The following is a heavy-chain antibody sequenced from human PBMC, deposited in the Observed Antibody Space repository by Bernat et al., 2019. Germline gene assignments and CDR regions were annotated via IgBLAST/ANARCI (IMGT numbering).Heavy chain of an antibody. V-gene: IGHV3-21*01. CDR2: ISSSSSYI. CDR3: ARDKREGAFDI. D-gene: IGHD5-24*01. Sequence: EVQLVESGGGLVKPGGSLRLSCAASGFTFSSYSMNWVHQAPGKGLEWVSSISSSSSYIYYADSVKGRFTISRDNAKNSLYLQMNSLRAEDTAVYYCARDKREGAFDIWGQGTMVTVSS. CDR1: GFTFSSYS. J-gene: IGHJ3*02.